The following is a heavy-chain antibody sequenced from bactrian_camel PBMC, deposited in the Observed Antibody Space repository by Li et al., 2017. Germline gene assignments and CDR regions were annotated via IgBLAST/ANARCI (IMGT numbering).Heavy chain of an antibody. CDR3: AATDFRYDGGRWRCGETYRS. Sequence: HVQLVESGGGSVEAGGTLTLSCAASGSISAYCMGWFRQAPGTERERVAHISSYGSTTYADSVKGRFTISKDNAKNSLYLQMNSLKVEDTAMYYCAATDFRYDGGRWRCGETYRSWGQGTQVTVS. CDR1: GSISAYC. J-gene: IGHJ6*01. D-gene: IGHD1*01. CDR2: ISSYGST. V-gene: IGHV3S53*01.